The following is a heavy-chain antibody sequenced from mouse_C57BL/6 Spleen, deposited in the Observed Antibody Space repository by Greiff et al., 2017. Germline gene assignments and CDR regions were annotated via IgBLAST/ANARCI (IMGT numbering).Heavy chain of an antibody. CDR2: IDPEDGDT. CDR3: TTSDSSGYGAY. V-gene: IGHV14-1*01. D-gene: IGHD3-2*02. J-gene: IGHJ3*01. Sequence: DVKLQESGAELVRPGASVKLSCTASGFNIKDYYMHWVKQRPEQGLEWIGRIDPEDGDTEYAPKFQGKATMTADTSSNTAYLQLSSLTSEDTAVYYCTTSDSSGYGAYWGQGTLVTVSA. CDR1: GFNIKDYY.